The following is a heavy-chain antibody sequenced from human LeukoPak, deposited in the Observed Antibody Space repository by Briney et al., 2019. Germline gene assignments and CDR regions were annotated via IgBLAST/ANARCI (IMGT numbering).Heavy chain of an antibody. Sequence: KPSETLSLTCTVSGGSISSSSYYWGWIRQPPGKGLEWIGSIYYSGSTYYNPSLKSRVTISVDTSKNQFSLKLSSVTAADTAVYYCARHGGSYSSPTFDYWGQGTLVTVSS. V-gene: IGHV4-39*01. CDR3: ARHGGSYSSPTFDY. D-gene: IGHD1-26*01. J-gene: IGHJ4*02. CDR2: IYYSGST. CDR1: GGSISSSSYY.